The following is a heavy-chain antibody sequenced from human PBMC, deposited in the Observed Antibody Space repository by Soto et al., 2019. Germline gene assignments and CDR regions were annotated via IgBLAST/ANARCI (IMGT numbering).Heavy chain of an antibody. Sequence: PSETLSLTCTVSGGSISSSSYYWGWIRQPPGKGLEWIGSIYHSGSTYYNPSLKSRVTISVDTSKNQFSLKLSSVTAADTAVYYCARLWDYLAYYFDYWGQGTLVTVSS. CDR1: GGSISSSSYY. V-gene: IGHV4-39*07. CDR2: IYHSGST. CDR3: ARLWDYLAYYFDY. D-gene: IGHD1-7*01. J-gene: IGHJ4*02.